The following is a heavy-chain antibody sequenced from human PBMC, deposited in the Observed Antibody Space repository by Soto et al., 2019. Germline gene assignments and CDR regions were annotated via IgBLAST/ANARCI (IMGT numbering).Heavy chain of an antibody. CDR1: GFTFSNYG. V-gene: IGHV3-23*01. CDR2: SISGGNT. D-gene: IGHD2-21*01. CDR3: AKAPSSDCNSGACSLRS. Sequence: VQFLESGGGLVQPGGSLRLSCAASGFTFSNYGMSWVRQAPGKGLEWVSSISGGNTFYAGSVKGRFTISRDNSKNTLYLQMNSLTAEDTAVYYCAKAPSSDCNSGACSLRSWGQGTLVTVSS. J-gene: IGHJ5*02.